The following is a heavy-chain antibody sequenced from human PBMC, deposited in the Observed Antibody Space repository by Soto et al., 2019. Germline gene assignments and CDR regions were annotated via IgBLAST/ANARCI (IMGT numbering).Heavy chain of an antibody. CDR1: GYTFTSYG. CDR3: ARVIAAAADFDY. V-gene: IGHV1-18*01. D-gene: IGHD6-13*01. J-gene: IGHJ4*02. CDR2: ISAYNGNT. Sequence: QVQLVQSGAEVKKPGASVKVSCKASGYTFTSYGISLVRQAPGQGLEWMGWISAYNGNTNYAQKLQGRVTMTPDTSTNTAYMELRNLRSDDTAVYYCARVIAAAADFDYWGQGTLVTVSS.